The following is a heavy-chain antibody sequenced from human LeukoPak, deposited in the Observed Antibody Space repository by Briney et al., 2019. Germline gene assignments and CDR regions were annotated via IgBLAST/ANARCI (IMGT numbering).Heavy chain of an antibody. CDR3: AKRGVVIRVILVGFHKEAYYFDS. J-gene: IGHJ4*02. CDR1: GFTFRIHA. V-gene: IGHV3-23*01. CDR2: IGSGDDL. D-gene: IGHD3-22*01. Sequence: GGSLRLSCAASGFTFRIHAMSWVRQAPGEGLEWVSTIGSGDDLHYADSVKGRFTVSRDDPQNTLYLQMNSLRAEDTAVYFCAKRGVVIRVILVGFHKEAYYFDSWGQGALVTVSS.